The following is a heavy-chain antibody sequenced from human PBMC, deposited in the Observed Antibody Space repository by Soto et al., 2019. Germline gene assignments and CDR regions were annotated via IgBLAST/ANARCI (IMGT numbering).Heavy chain of an antibody. CDR2: INHSGST. CDR1: GGSFSGYY. CDR3: ARGSRRRRAGTVYNWFDP. V-gene: IGHV4-34*01. D-gene: IGHD3-10*01. Sequence: SETLSLTCAVYGGSFSGYYWGWIRQPPGKGLEWIGEINHSGSTNYNPSLKSRVTISVDTSKNQFSLKLSSVTAADTAVYYCARGSRRRRAGTVYNWFDPWGQGTLVTVSS. J-gene: IGHJ5*02.